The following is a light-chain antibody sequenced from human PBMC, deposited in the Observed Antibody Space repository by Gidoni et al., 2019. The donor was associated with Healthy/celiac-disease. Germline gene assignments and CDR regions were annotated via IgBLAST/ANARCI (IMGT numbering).Light chain of an antibody. V-gene: IGLV1-44*01. CDR1: SSNIGRNT. CDR2: SNN. CDR3: AAWDDSLNGVV. J-gene: IGLJ2*01. Sequence: QSVLTQPPSASGTPGQRVTIACSGISSNIGRNTVNWYQQLPGTAPKLLIYSNNPRPSGVPDRFSGSKSGTSASLAISGLQSEDEADYYCAAWDDSLNGVVFGGGTKLTVL.